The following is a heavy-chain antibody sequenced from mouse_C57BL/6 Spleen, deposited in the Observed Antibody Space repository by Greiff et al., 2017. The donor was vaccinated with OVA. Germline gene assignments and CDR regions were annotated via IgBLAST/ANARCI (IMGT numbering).Heavy chain of an antibody. CDR2: INPNNGGT. V-gene: IGHV1-18*01. CDR1: GYTFTDYN. J-gene: IGHJ4*01. CDR3: ARRGTRENYYAMDY. D-gene: IGHD3-1*01. Sequence: VQLQQSGPELVKPGASVKIPCKTSGYTFTDYNMDWVKQSHGKSLEWIGDINPNNGGTIYNQKFKGKATLTVDKSSSTAYMELRSLTSEDTSVYYCARRGTRENYYAMDYWGQGTSVTVSS.